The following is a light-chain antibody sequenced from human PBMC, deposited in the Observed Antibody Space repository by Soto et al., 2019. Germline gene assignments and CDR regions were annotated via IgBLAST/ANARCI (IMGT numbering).Light chain of an antibody. CDR3: QQVNSFPST. Sequence: AIQMTQSPSALSASVGDRVTITCQASQDISDVLNWYQQQPGKAPKVLIYAASTLQTGVPSRFSGGGSGTDFTLTLSSLQPEDFATYYCQQVNSFPSTFGQGTRLEI. CDR2: AAS. CDR1: QDISDV. J-gene: IGKJ5*01. V-gene: IGKV1-13*02.